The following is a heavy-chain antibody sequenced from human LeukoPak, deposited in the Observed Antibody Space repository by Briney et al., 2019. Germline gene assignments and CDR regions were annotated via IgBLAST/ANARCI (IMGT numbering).Heavy chain of an antibody. CDR3: ARVERRWLQSDALDI. V-gene: IGHV3-21*01. CDR1: GFTFSSYS. D-gene: IGHD5-24*01. J-gene: IGHJ3*02. CDR2: ISSSSSYI. Sequence: GGSLRLSCAASGFTFSSYSMNWVRQAPGKGLEWVSSISSSSSYIYYADSVKGRFTISRDNAKNSLYLQMNSLRAEDTAVYYCARVERRWLQSDALDIWGQGTMVTVSS.